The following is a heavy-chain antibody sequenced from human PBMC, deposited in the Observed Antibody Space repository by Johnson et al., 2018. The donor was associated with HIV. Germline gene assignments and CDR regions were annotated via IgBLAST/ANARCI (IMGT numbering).Heavy chain of an antibody. Sequence: QVQLVESGGGVVQPGRSLRLSCAASGFTFSSYGMHWVRQAPGKGLEWVAVISYDGSNKYYADSVKGRFTISRDNSKNTLYLQMNSLRAEDTAVYYCARGDPPNVFDIWGQGTMVTVSS. J-gene: IGHJ3*02. CDR2: ISYDGSNK. CDR1: GFTFSSYG. CDR3: ARGDPPNVFDI. V-gene: IGHV3-30*03.